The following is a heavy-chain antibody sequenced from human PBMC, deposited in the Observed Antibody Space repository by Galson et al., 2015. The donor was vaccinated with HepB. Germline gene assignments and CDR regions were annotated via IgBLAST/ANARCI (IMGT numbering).Heavy chain of an antibody. D-gene: IGHD5-18*01. J-gene: IGHJ4*02. CDR3: ARDKTAMGPTTTDY. CDR2: ISAYNGNT. Sequence: SVKVSCKASGYTFTSYGISWVRQAPGQGLEWMGWISAYNGNTNYAQKLQGRVTMTTDTSTSTAYMELRSLRSDDTAVYYCARDKTAMGPTTTDYWGQGTLVTVSS. CDR1: GYTFTSYG. V-gene: IGHV1-18*04.